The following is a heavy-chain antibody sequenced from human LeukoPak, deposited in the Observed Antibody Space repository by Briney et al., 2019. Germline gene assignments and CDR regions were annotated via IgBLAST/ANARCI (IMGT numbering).Heavy chain of an antibody. CDR1: GYTFTGYY. CDR2: INPNSGGT. V-gene: IGHV1-2*02. CDR3: GWSSGWKKNFDY. J-gene: IGHJ4*02. D-gene: IGHD6-19*01. Sequence: GASVKVSCKASGYTFTGYYMHWVRQAPGQGLEWMGWINPNSGGTNYAQKFQGRLTMTRDTSISTAYMELSRLRSDDTAVYYWGWSSGWKKNFDYWGQGTLVTVSS.